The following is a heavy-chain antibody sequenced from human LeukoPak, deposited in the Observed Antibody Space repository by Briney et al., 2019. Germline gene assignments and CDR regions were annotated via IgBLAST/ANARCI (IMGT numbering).Heavy chain of an antibody. CDR2: IYYSGST. CDR3: ARRGSTMVRGVFDI. D-gene: IGHD3-10*01. CDR1: GGSISSGGYY. J-gene: IGHJ3*02. Sequence: SETLSLTCTVSGGSISSGGYYWSWIRQHPGKGLEWIGYIYYSGSTYYNPSLKSRVTISVDTSKNQLSLKLSSVTAADTAVYYCARRGSTMVRGVFDIWGQGTMVTVSS. V-gene: IGHV4-31*03.